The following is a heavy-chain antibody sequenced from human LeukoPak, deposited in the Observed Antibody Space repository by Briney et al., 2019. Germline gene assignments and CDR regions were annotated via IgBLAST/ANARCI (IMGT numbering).Heavy chain of an antibody. J-gene: IGHJ4*02. D-gene: IGHD2-15*01. Sequence: PSETLSLTCTVSGGSISSYYWSWIRQPPGKGLEWIGYIYSSGSTNYNPSLKSQATISVDTSKNQFSLKLTSVTAADTAVYYCARVGGYYPYYFGYWGQGTLVTVSS. CDR2: IYSSGST. CDR1: GGSISSYY. CDR3: ARVGGYYPYYFGY. V-gene: IGHV4-59*01.